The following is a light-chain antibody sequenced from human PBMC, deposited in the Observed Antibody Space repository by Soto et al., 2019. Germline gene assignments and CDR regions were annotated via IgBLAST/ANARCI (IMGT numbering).Light chain of an antibody. CDR1: SSDIGGYNY. V-gene: IGLV2-14*03. CDR3: SSYTSSSNYV. CDR2: DVC. Sequence: QSALTQAASVSGSPGQSITISCTGTSSDIGGYNYVSWYQQHPGKVPKLMIYDVCNRPSGVSHRFSGSKSGNTASLTISGLQAEDEADYYCSSYTSSSNYVFGTGTKLTVL. J-gene: IGLJ1*01.